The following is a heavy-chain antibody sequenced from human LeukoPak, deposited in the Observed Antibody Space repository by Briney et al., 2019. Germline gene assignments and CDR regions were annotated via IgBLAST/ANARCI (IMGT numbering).Heavy chain of an antibody. CDR1: GYTFTSYA. CDR3: ARDWYYYDSSGYPYFDY. J-gene: IGHJ4*02. D-gene: IGHD3-22*01. Sequence: GASVKVSCKASGYTFTSYAMNWVRQAPRQGLEWMGWINTNTGNPTYAQGFTGRFVFFLDTSVSTAYLQISSLKAEDTAVYYCARDWYYYDSSGYPYFDYWGQGTLVTVSS. V-gene: IGHV7-4-1*02. CDR2: INTNTGNP.